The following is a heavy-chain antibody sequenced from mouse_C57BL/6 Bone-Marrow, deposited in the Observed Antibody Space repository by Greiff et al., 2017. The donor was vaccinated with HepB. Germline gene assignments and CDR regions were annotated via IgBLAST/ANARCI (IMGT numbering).Heavy chain of an antibody. CDR3: ARGGLITTVPFAY. CDR2: IYPGSGST. J-gene: IGHJ3*01. Sequence: VQLQQPGAELVKPGASVKMSCKASGYTFTSYWITWVKQRPGQGLEWIGDIYPGSGSTNYNEKFKSKATLTVDTSSSTAYMQLSSLTSEDSAVYYCARGGLITTVPFAYWGQGTLVTVSA. CDR1: GYTFTSYW. V-gene: IGHV1-55*01. D-gene: IGHD1-1*01.